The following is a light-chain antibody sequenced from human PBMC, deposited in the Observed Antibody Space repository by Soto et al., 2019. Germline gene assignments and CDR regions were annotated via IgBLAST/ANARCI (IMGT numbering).Light chain of an antibody. V-gene: IGLV2-14*01. CDR2: GVS. CDR3: SSFTTSRAAV. Sequence: QSVLTQPASVSGSPGQSITISCTGTSGDIGAYNYVCWYQQQSGKAPKLSIYGVSYRPSGDSNGFSGSKSGKPASLTISGLQPEDGADYYCSSFTTSRAAVFGRATTPPVL. CDR1: SGDIGAYNY. J-gene: IGLJ1*01.